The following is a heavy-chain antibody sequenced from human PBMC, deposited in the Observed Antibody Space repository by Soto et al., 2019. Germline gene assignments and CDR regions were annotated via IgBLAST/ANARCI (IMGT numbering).Heavy chain of an antibody. CDR1: GFTFRRHW. CDR2: INSDGSDK. CDR3: ARDQGQYDFWSGYYDY. J-gene: IGHJ4*02. V-gene: IGHV3-74*01. D-gene: IGHD3-3*01. Sequence: GSLRLSCAASGFTFRRHWMHWVRQAPGKGLVWVSRINSDGSDKSYGDSVKGRFTISRDNAKNTLYLEMNSLRVEDTAVYYCARDQGQYDFWSGYYDYWGRGTLVTVSS.